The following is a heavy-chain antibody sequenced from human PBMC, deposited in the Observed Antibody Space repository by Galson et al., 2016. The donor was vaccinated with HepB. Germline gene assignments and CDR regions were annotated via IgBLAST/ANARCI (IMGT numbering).Heavy chain of an antibody. V-gene: IGHV3-9*01. D-gene: IGHD2/OR15-2a*01. CDR3: AKDIGIADYGLHV. Sequence: YADSVKGRFTISRDNGKNSLYLQMNSLRGEDSAVYYCAKDIGIADYGLHVWGQGTTVTVSS. J-gene: IGHJ6*02.